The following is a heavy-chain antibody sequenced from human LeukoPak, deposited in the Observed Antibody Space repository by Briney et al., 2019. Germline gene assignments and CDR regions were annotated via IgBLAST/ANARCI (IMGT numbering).Heavy chain of an antibody. Sequence: GGSLRLSCAASGFTFSSYAMSWVRQAPGRGLEWVSAISGSGGSTYYADSVKGRFTISRDNSKNTLYLQMNSLRAEDTAVYYCAKQVRFLEWLGSEGAFDIWGQGTMVTVCS. J-gene: IGHJ3*02. V-gene: IGHV3-23*01. D-gene: IGHD3-3*01. CDR1: GFTFSSYA. CDR2: ISGSGGST. CDR3: AKQVRFLEWLGSEGAFDI.